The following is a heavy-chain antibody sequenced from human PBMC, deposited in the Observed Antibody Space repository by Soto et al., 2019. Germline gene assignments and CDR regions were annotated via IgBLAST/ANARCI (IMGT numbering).Heavy chain of an antibody. CDR1: GYSFTWYW. CDR2: IYPGDSDT. D-gene: IGHD3-22*01. J-gene: IGHJ4*02. CDR3: ARKGSSGYYDFDY. V-gene: IGHV5-51*01. Sequence: GESLKISCNGSGYSFTWYWICWVRQMPGKGLEWTGIIYPGDSDTRYSPSFQGQVTISADKSISTAYLQWSSLKASDTAMYYCARKGSSGYYDFDYWGQGTLVTVSS.